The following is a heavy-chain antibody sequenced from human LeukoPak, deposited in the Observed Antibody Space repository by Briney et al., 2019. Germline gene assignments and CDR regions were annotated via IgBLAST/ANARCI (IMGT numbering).Heavy chain of an antibody. J-gene: IGHJ4*02. V-gene: IGHV3-53*01. CDR3: AGRYDSSGYPLH. CDR1: GLIVSTNY. D-gene: IGHD3-22*01. Sequence: PGGSLRLSCAASGLIVSTNYMNWVRQAPGKGLEWVSLIYSGGTTYYADSIKGRFTISRDNSKNTLYLQMNSLRAEDTAVYYCAGRYDSSGYPLHWGQGTPVTVSS. CDR2: IYSGGTT.